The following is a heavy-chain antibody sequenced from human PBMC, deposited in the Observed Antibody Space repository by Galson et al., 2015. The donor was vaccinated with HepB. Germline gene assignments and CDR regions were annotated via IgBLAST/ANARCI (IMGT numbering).Heavy chain of an antibody. D-gene: IGHD3-22*01. J-gene: IGHJ4*02. Sequence: SLRLSCAASGFTFSSYAMHWVRQAPGKGLEWVAVISYDGSNKYYADSVKGRFTISRDNSKNTLYLQMNSLRAEDTAVYYCARGGSYYDSSGYFDYWGQGTLVTVSS. V-gene: IGHV3-30-3*01. CDR1: GFTFSSYA. CDR3: ARGGSYYDSSGYFDY. CDR2: ISYDGSNK.